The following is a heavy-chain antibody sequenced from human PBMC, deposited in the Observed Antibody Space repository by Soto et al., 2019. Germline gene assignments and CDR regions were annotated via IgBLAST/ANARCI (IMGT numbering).Heavy chain of an antibody. J-gene: IGHJ6*02. CDR3: AREIGTSEWIVQVYYYGLDV. V-gene: IGHV3-30-3*01. CDR1: GFTFSNHA. D-gene: IGHD2-2*01. Sequence: LRLSCAASGFTFSNHAMHWVRQAPGKGLEWAAVISHDGSSKYYADSVKGRVTISRDNSKNTLYLQMNSLRAEDTAVYYCAREIGTSEWIVQVYYYGLDVWGQGTTVTVSS. CDR2: ISHDGSSK.